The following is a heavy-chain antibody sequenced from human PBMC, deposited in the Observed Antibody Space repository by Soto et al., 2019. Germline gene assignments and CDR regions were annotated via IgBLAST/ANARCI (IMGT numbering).Heavy chain of an antibody. J-gene: IGHJ6*02. CDR1: GFTFSSYA. Sequence: LRLSCAASGFTFSSYAMHWVRQAPGKGLEWVAVISYDGSNKYYADSVKGRFTISRDNSKNTLYLQMNSLRAEDTAVYYCARDQGDFWSGYYYYYGMDVWGQGTTVTV. D-gene: IGHD3-3*01. V-gene: IGHV3-30-3*01. CDR3: ARDQGDFWSGYYYYYGMDV. CDR2: ISYDGSNK.